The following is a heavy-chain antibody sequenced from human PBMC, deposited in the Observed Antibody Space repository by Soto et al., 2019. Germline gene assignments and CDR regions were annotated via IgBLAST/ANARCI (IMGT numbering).Heavy chain of an antibody. CDR2: VGTAGDK. V-gene: IGHV3-13*01. Sequence: EGQLVESGGNLVQLGGSLRLSCAASGFTFSSYDMQLVRQRPGRGLEWVSAVGTAGDKHYAGPVKGRFTVSRENDKNSMYLQMDGLRVEDTAVYYCARDPSGWGMDVWGQGTTVTVSS. J-gene: IGHJ6*02. D-gene: IGHD7-27*01. CDR1: GFTFSSYD. CDR3: ARDPSGWGMDV.